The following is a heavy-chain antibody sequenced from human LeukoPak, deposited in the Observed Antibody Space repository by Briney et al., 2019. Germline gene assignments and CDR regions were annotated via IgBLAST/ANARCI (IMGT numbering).Heavy chain of an antibody. V-gene: IGHV3-7*01. CDR3: GRDKVVGTTYFDY. D-gene: IGHD1-26*01. Sequence: PGGSLRLSCAASGFTFSSYWMSWVRQAPGKGLEWVSNIKQDGSEKYYVDSVKGRFTNSREHAKNSLYLQMNILRAEDTAVYYCGRDKVVGTTYFDYWRQGTLVSVS. J-gene: IGHJ4*02. CDR2: IKQDGSEK. CDR1: GFTFSSYW.